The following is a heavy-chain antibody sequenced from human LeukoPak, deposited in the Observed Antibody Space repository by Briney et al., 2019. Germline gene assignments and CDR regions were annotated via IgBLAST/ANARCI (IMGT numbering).Heavy chain of an antibody. V-gene: IGHV3-21*01. Sequence: GENLRLSCAASGFTFSSHGMNWVRQAPGKGLEWVSSISSSSSYIYYADSVKGRFTISRDNAKNSLYLQMNSLRAEDTAVYYCARPLLYYYGSETYFWFDPWGQGTLVTVSS. CDR3: ARPLLYYYGSETYFWFDP. D-gene: IGHD3-10*01. CDR1: GFTFSSHG. CDR2: ISSSSSYI. J-gene: IGHJ5*02.